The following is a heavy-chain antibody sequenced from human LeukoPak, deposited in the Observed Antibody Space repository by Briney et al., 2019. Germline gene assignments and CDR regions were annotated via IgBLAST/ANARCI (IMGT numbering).Heavy chain of an antibody. V-gene: IGHV4-39*01. D-gene: IGHD3-10*01. J-gene: IGHJ4*02. CDR3: ARTGTSITLDRGYFDY. CDR2: IYYSGST. CDR1: GGSISSSSHY. Sequence: SETLSLTCTVSGGSISSSSHYWGWIRQPPGKGLEWIGSIYYSGSTYYNPSLKSRVTISVDTSKNQFSLKLSSVTAADTAVYYCARTGTSITLDRGYFDYWGQGTLVTVSS.